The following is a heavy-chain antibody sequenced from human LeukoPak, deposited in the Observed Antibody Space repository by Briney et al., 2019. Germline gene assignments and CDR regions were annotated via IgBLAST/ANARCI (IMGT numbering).Heavy chain of an antibody. D-gene: IGHD6-19*01. CDR1: GFTFSSYA. J-gene: IGHJ4*02. Sequence: PGGSLRLSCAASGFTFSSYAMTWVRQAPGKGLDWVSSISGSSYSTYYADSVKGRFTISRDNSKNTLYLQMNSLRAEDTAVYYCAIVSCIAVPLEDYWGQGTLVSVSS. CDR2: ISGSSYST. CDR3: AIVSCIAVPLEDY. V-gene: IGHV3-23*01.